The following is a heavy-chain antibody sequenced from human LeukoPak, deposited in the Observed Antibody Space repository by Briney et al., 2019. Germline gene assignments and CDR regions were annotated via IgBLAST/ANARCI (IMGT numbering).Heavy chain of an antibody. CDR2: IRSKADNYAT. CDR1: GFTFSGSS. CDR3: TQSNY. J-gene: IGHJ4*02. V-gene: IGHV3-73*01. Sequence: PGGSLRLSCAASGFTFSGSSILWVRQASGKGLEWVGRIRSKADNYATAYAASVQGRCTISRDDSKNTAYLQLNSLKTEDAAVYYCTQSNYWGQGALVTVSS.